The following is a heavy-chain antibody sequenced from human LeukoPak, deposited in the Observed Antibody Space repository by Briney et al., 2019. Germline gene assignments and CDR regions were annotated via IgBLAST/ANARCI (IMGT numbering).Heavy chain of an antibody. J-gene: IGHJ6*02. V-gene: IGHV3-21*04. CDR2: ISSSSSYI. Sequence: MAGGSLRLSCAASGFTFSSYSMNWVRQAPGKGLEWVSSISSSSSYIYYADSVKGRFTISRDNAKNSLYLQMNSLRAEDTGVYYCARLNWKPPYYYYGMDVWGQGTTVTVSS. D-gene: IGHD1-20*01. CDR1: GFTFSSYS. CDR3: ARLNWKPPYYYYGMDV.